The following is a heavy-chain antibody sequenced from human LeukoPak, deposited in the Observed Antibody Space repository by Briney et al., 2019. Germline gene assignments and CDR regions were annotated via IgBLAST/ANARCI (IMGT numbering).Heavy chain of an antibody. D-gene: IGHD1-26*01. CDR2: ISGSGVMT. CDR1: GFTFSDYA. V-gene: IGHV3-23*01. Sequence: GGSLRLSCAASGFTFSDYAMTWVRQAPGKGLEWVATISGSGVMTYYADSVKGRFTVSGDHSKNTLYLQMSSLTAADTAVYYCAKDRSIGTYYPFAHWGQGTLVIVSS. CDR3: AKDRSIGTYYPFAH. J-gene: IGHJ4*02.